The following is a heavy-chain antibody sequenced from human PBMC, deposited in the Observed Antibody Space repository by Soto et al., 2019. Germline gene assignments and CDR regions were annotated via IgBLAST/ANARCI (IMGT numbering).Heavy chain of an antibody. CDR3: AKDSRLPGFGLLIHAFDM. CDR1: GFTFSSYA. Sequence: PGGSMRLSCAASGFTFSSYAMSWVRHAPGKGLEWVSAISGSGGSTYYADSVKGRFTLSRDNSKNTLYLQMNSLRVEDTATYYCAKDSRLPGFGLLIHAFDMWGHGTMVTVSS. J-gene: IGHJ3*02. CDR2: ISGSGGST. D-gene: IGHD3-3*01. V-gene: IGHV3-23*01.